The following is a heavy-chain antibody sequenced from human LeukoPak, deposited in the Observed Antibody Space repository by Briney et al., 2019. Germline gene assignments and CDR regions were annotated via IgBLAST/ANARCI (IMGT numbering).Heavy chain of an antibody. J-gene: IGHJ4*02. V-gene: IGHV4-59*01. CDR3: ARTFSKDYYFDF. Sequence: PSETLSLTCTLSRFSISSYYWSWIRQPPGKGLEWIGYIYYSGSTNYNPSLKSRVTMSVDTSKNQFSLKLSSVTAADTAVYYCARTFSKDYYFDFWGQGTLVTVSS. CDR1: RFSISSYY. CDR2: IYYSGST. D-gene: IGHD3-3*02.